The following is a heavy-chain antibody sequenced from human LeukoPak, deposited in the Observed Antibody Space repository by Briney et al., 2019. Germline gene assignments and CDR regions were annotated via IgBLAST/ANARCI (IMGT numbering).Heavy chain of an antibody. V-gene: IGHV3-23*01. CDR2: ISGSGGST. Sequence: GGSLRLSCAASGFTFSSYAMSWVRQAPGKGLEWVSAISGSGGSTYYADSVKGRFTISRDSSKNTLYLQMNSLRAEDTAVYYCAKRPPLYYDSSGYHFDYWGQGTLVTVSS. CDR3: AKRPPLYYDSSGYHFDY. D-gene: IGHD3-22*01. J-gene: IGHJ4*02. CDR1: GFTFSSYA.